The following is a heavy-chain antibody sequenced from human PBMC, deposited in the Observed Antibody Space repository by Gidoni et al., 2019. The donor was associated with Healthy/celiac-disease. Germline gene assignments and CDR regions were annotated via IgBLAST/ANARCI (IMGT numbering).Heavy chain of an antibody. V-gene: IGHV3-11*06. J-gene: IGHJ3*02. D-gene: IGHD5-18*01. CDR1: GLTFNDYY. CDR3: ARAQTAMVPGDAFDI. CDR2: ISSSSSYT. Sequence: QVQLVESGGGLVKPGGSLRLSCAASGLTFNDYYMSCIRQAPGKGLEWFSYISSSSSYTNYADSVKGRFTISRDNAKNSLYLQMNSLRAEDTAVYYCARAQTAMVPGDAFDIWGQGTMVTVSS.